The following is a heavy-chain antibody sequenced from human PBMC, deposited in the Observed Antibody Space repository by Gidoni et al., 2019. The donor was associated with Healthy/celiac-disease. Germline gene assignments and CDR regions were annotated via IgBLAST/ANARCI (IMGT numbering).Heavy chain of an antibody. Sequence: QVQLVQSGAEVKKPGSSVKVSCKASGGPFSSCALRWVRQAPGQGLEWMGGIIPIFGTANYAQKFQGRVTITADKATSTAYMELSSLRSEDTAVYYCARATTMVRGVIGGDWYFDLWGRGTLVTVSS. J-gene: IGHJ2*01. V-gene: IGHV1-69*06. CDR1: GGPFSSCA. CDR2: IIPIFGTA. CDR3: ARATTMVRGVIGGDWYFDL. D-gene: IGHD3-10*01.